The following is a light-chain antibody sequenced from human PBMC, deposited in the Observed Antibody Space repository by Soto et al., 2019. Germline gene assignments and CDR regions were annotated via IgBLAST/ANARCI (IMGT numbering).Light chain of an antibody. V-gene: IGKV1-39*01. Sequence: DIQMTQSPSSLSASVEDRVIITCRASQSISNHLNWYQQKPGKAPKLLIFAASSLQSGVPSRFSGSRSGPDFTHTVSSLQTGDFATYYCRQSYSSPPTFGLGTKVQIK. CDR2: AAS. CDR1: QSISNH. J-gene: IGKJ1*01. CDR3: RQSYSSPPT.